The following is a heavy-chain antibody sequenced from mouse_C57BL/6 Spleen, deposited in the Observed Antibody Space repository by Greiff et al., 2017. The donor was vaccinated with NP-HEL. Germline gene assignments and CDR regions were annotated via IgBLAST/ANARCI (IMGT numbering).Heavy chain of an antibody. J-gene: IGHJ2*01. CDR2: ISYSGST. Sequence: EVKLVESGPGMVKPSQSLSLTCTVTGYSITSGYDWHWIRHFPGNKLEWMGYISYSGSTNYNPSLKSRISITHDTSKNHFFLKLNSVTTEDTATYYCARGDYGILFDYWGQGTTLTVSS. CDR1: GYSITSGYD. D-gene: IGHD2-1*01. V-gene: IGHV3-1*01. CDR3: ARGDYGILFDY.